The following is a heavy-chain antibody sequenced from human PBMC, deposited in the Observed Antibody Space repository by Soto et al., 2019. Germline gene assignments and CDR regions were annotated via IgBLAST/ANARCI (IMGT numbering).Heavy chain of an antibody. CDR1: GGTFCSYA. D-gene: IGHD2-2*01. Sequence: QVQLVQSGAEVKKPGSSVKVSCKASGGTFCSYAISWVRQAPGQGLEWVGGIIPIPGTANYAQTFQVRVTITADESTSTAYMELSSLRSEDTAVYSCARSQGSSTSLEIYYYYYYGMDVWGQGTTVTVSS. V-gene: IGHV1-69*01. J-gene: IGHJ6*02. CDR3: ARSQGSSTSLEIYYYYYYGMDV. CDR2: IIPIPGTA.